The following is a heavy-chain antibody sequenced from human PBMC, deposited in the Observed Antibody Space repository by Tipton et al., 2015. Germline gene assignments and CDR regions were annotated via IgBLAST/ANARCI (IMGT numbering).Heavy chain of an antibody. CDR1: GGSFSDYY. CDR3: AAFCYGGNCPDY. Sequence: LRLSCTVSGGSFSDYYWSWIRQSPGEGLEWIGYIYYSGSTNYNPSLRSRVAMSMDTSKNQFSLKLSSVTAADTAVYYCAAFCYGGNCPDYWGQGTLVIVSA. D-gene: IGHD2-15*01. J-gene: IGHJ4*02. CDR2: IYYSGST. V-gene: IGHV4-59*01.